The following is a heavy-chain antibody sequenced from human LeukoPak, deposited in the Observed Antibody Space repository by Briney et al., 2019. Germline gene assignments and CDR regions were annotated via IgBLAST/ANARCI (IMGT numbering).Heavy chain of an antibody. D-gene: IGHD4-17*01. Sequence: GRSLRLSCAASGFTFSSYAMHWVRQAPGKGLEWVAVISYDGSNKYYADSVEGRFTISRDNSKNTLYLQMNSLRAEDTAVYYCARDKGGLYGDYDWGQGTLVTVSS. V-gene: IGHV3-30-3*01. CDR2: ISYDGSNK. J-gene: IGHJ4*02. CDR3: ARDKGGLYGDYD. CDR1: GFTFSSYA.